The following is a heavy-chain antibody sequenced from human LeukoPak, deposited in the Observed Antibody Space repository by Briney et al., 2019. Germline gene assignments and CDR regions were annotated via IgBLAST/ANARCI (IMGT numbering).Heavy chain of an antibody. V-gene: IGHV3-33*08. CDR1: GFTFSSYG. J-gene: IGHJ5*02. CDR3: ARGHSSSSWCFDP. D-gene: IGHD6-13*01. CDR2: IWYDGSNK. Sequence: GVSLRLSCAACGFTFSSYGMHWVRHAPGKGLEWVAVIWYDGSNKYYADSVKGRFTISRDNSKNTLYLQMNSLRAEGTAVYYCARGHSSSSWCFDPWGQGTLVTVSS.